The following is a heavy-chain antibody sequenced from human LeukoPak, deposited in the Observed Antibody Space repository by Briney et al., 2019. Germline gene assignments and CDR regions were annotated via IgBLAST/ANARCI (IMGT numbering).Heavy chain of an antibody. CDR3: ARETRELPDY. J-gene: IGHJ4*02. CDR2: IYYSGST. Sequence: PSETLSLTCTVSGGSIRSYYWSWIRQPPGKGLEWIGYIYYSGSTNYNPSLKSRVTISVDTSKNQFSLKLSSVTAADTAVYYCARETRELPDYWGQGTLVTVSS. CDR1: GGSIRSYY. V-gene: IGHV4-59*01. D-gene: IGHD1-26*01.